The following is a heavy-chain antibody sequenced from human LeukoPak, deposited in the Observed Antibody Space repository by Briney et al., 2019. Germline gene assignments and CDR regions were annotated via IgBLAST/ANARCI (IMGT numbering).Heavy chain of an antibody. CDR1: RFSFSNYW. J-gene: IGHJ4*02. Sequence: PGGSLRLSCAASRFSFSNYWMHWVRQAPVKGLVWVSRVKSDGSNPSYADSVKGRFTISRDNAENMLYLQMNTLGAEDTAVYYCARDIVSGSGSLDYWGQGTLVTVSS. V-gene: IGHV3-74*01. D-gene: IGHD3-10*01. CDR2: VKSDGSNP. CDR3: ARDIVSGSGSLDY.